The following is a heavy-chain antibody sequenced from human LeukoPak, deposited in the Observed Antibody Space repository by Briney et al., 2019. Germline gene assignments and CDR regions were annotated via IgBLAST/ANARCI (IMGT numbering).Heavy chain of an antibody. CDR1: GASITTYN. CDR3: ARVVAAAAWLDP. CDR2: IYYSGST. J-gene: IGHJ5*02. Sequence: SETLSLTCTVSGASITTYNWAWIRQPPGKGLEWIGYIYYSGSTKYNPSLKSRVTISVDTSKKQFSLKVSSVTAADTALYYCARVVAAAAWLDPWDQGILVTVSP. V-gene: IGHV4-59*01. D-gene: IGHD6-13*01.